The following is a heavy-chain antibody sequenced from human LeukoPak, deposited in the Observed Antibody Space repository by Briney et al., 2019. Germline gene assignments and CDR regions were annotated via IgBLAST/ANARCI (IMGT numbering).Heavy chain of an antibody. J-gene: IGHJ4*02. CDR3: AKRDSGYGYGGSSGFYFDY. D-gene: IGHD5-18*01. CDR2: MSSSGGTT. CDR1: GFTFSSYA. V-gene: IGHV3-23*01. Sequence: GGSLRLSCAASGFTFSSYAMSWVRQAPGKGLEWISGMSSSGGTTYYADSVKGRFTISRDNSKNTLHLQMNSLRAEDTAVYYCAKRDSGYGYGGSSGFYFDYWGQGTLLTVSS.